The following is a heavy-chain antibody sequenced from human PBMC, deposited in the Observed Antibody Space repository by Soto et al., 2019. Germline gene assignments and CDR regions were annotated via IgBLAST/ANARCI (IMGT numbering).Heavy chain of an antibody. CDR2: ISSSGSYI. V-gene: IGHV3-21*01. CDR1: GFKFSIYA. Sequence: GSLRLSLSASGFKFSIYAMHWVRQAQGKVLEWVSSISSSGSYIYYADSVKGRFTISRDNAKNSLYVQMNSLRAEHTAVYYSASSGGDYGDHGWFDPCGQGTLVPVSS. D-gene: IGHD4-17*01. CDR3: ASSGGDYGDHGWFDP. J-gene: IGHJ5*02.